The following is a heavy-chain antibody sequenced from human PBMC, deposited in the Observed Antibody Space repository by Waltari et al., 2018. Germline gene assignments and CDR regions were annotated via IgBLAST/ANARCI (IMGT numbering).Heavy chain of an antibody. CDR2: INRDGSSI. D-gene: IGHD5-18*01. V-gene: IGHV3-74*01. CDR3: ARKGGRGYTYGPFYYDS. CDR1: GFRFRDHG. J-gene: IGHJ4*02. Sequence: EVQLVEAGGDIVQPGGSLRLSCAASGFRFRDHGMHGVRQGPGKGLVWVLRINRDGSSISYSDSVKGRFTISRDNSKNMLYLQLNSLRAEDTAVYYCARKGGRGYTYGPFYYDSWGQGTLVTVSS.